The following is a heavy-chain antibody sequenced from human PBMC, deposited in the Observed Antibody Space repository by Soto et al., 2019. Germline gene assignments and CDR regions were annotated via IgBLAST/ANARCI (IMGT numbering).Heavy chain of an antibody. V-gene: IGHV3-7*01. CDR3: ARVPPHSITMVRGVSYYYYYMDV. D-gene: IGHD3-10*01. Sequence: EVQLVESGGGLVQPGGSLRLSCAASGFTFSSYWMSWVRQAPGKGLEWVANIKQDGSEKYYVDSVKGRFTISRDNAKNSLYLQMNSLRAEDTAVYYCARVPPHSITMVRGVSYYYYYMDVWGKGTTVTVSS. CDR2: IKQDGSEK. CDR1: GFTFSSYW. J-gene: IGHJ6*03.